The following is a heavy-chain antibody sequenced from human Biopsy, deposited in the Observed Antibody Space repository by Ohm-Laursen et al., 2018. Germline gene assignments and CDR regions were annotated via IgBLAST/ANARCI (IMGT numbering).Heavy chain of an antibody. J-gene: IGHJ5*02. CDR1: GYTSTGYH. CDR3: TRGGYYYDSLAYYYWFDP. CDR2: INAKTGDT. V-gene: IGHV1-2*02. Sequence: ASVKVSCKASGYTSTGYHAHWVRQAPGQGLEWMGWINAKTGDTNYAQKFQGRVTMTRDTSISTAYVDPSSLRSDDTAVYYCTRGGYYYDSLAYYYWFDPWGQGTLVTVSS. D-gene: IGHD3-22*01.